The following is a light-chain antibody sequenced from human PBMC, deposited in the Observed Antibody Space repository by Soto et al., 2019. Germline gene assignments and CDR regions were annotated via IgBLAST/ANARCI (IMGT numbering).Light chain of an antibody. CDR3: ATWDATLSGPVV. Sequence: QSVLTQPPSASGTPGQRVTISCSGSSSNIGSNYAYWYQHLPGTAPKLLIYRNDQRPSGVPYRFSGSKSGTSASLAISWLRSEDEAEYYCATWDATLSGPVVFGGGTKLTVL. CDR1: SSNIGSNY. V-gene: IGLV1-47*01. CDR2: RND. J-gene: IGLJ3*02.